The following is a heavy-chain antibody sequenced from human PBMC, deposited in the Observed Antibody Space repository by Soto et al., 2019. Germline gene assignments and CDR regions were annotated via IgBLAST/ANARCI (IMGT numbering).Heavy chain of an antibody. Sequence: EVQLVESGGGLIQPGGSLRLSCAASGFTVSSNYMSWVRQAPGKGLEWVSVIYSGGSTYYADSVKGRFTISRDNSKNTLYLQMNSLRAEDTAVYYCARVFYDFWSGYYPHDYYYGMDVWGQGTTVPVSS. J-gene: IGHJ6*02. D-gene: IGHD3-3*01. CDR3: ARVFYDFWSGYYPHDYYYGMDV. CDR2: IYSGGST. V-gene: IGHV3-53*01. CDR1: GFTVSSNY.